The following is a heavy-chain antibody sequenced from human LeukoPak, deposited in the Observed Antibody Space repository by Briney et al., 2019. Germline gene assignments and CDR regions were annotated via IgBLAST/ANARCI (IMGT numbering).Heavy chain of an antibody. CDR3: AGDKAARYYIDV. J-gene: IGHJ6*03. CDR1: AFTLSTYN. D-gene: IGHD6-6*01. Sequence: PGGSLRLSCAASAFTLSTYNMNWVRQAPGKGLEWVSYISSRSSTMYYADSVKGRFTVSRDNAKNSLYLQMNSLRAEDTAVYYCAGDKAARYYIDVWGKGTTVTVSS. CDR2: ISSRSSTM. V-gene: IGHV3-48*01.